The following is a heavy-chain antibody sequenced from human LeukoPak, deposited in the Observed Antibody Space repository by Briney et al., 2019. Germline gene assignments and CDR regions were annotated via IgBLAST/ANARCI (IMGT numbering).Heavy chain of an antibody. CDR1: GFTFGDYA. J-gene: IGHJ4*02. V-gene: IGHV3-49*03. D-gene: IGHD6-19*01. CDR2: IRSKAYGGTT. Sequence: PGRSLRLSCTAFGFTFGDYAMSWFRQAPGKGLEWVGFIRSKAYGGTTEYAASVKGRFTISRDDSKSIAYLQMNSLKTEGTAVYYCTRDGDSSGLYFDYWGQGTLVTVSS. CDR3: TRDGDSSGLYFDY.